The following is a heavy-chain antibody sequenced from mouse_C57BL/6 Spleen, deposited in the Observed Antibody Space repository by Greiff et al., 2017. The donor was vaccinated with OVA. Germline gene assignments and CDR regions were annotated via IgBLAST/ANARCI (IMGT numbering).Heavy chain of an antibody. V-gene: IGHV1-64*01. CDR2: IHPNSGST. Sequence: QVQLQQPGAELVKPGASVKLSCKASGYTFTSYWMHWVKQRPGQGLEWIGMIHPNSGSTNYNEQFKSKATLTVDKSSSTAYMQLSSLTSEDSAVYCCVDGSSGAMDYWGQGTSVTVSS. J-gene: IGHJ4*01. CDR1: GYTFTSYW. D-gene: IGHD1-1*01. CDR3: VDGSSGAMDY.